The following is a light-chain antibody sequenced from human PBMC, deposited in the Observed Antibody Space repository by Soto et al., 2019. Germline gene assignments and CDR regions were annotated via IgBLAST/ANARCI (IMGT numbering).Light chain of an antibody. J-gene: IGKJ1*01. CDR1: QSVSSN. Sequence: IVMTHSPATLSVSPLERATLSFRASQSVSSNLSWYQQKPGQAPRLLIYGASTRATGIPARFSGSGSGTEFTLTISSLQSEDFAVYYCQQYNNWPGTLGQGTKVDIK. V-gene: IGKV3-15*01. CDR3: QQYNNWPGT. CDR2: GAS.